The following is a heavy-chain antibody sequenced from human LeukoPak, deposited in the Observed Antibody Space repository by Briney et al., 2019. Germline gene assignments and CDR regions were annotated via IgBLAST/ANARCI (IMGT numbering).Heavy chain of an antibody. D-gene: IGHD2-21*02. CDR1: GGSIRSSSYY. Sequence: PSETLSLTCTVSGGSIRSSSYYWGWIRQPPGKGLEWIGNIYYSGSTYYNPSLKSRVTISVDTSKNQFSLKLSSVTAADTAVYYCARAPRRALRFVEVMTALDYWGQGTLVSVSS. V-gene: IGHV4-39*07. CDR3: ARAPRRALRFVEVMTALDY. CDR2: IYYSGST. J-gene: IGHJ4*02.